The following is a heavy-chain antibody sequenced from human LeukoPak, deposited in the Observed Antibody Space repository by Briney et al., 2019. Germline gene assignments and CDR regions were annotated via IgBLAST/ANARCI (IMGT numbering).Heavy chain of an antibody. CDR3: ARLDTGEGFLVFSGYYYYMDV. D-gene: IGHD3-3*01. Sequence: GESLKISCKGSGYRFNNYWIGWVRQMPGKGLELMGIIYPGDSDATYSPSFQGQVTISADKSISTAYLQWSSLKASDTAMYYCARLDTGEGFLVFSGYYYYMDVWGKGTTVTVSS. CDR1: GYRFNNYW. J-gene: IGHJ6*03. CDR2: IYPGDSDA. V-gene: IGHV5-51*01.